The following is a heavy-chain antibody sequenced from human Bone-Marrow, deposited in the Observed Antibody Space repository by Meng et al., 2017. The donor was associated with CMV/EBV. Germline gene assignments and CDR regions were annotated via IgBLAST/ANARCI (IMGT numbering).Heavy chain of an antibody. D-gene: IGHD3-10*01. J-gene: IGHJ4*02. V-gene: IGHV3-48*03. CDR2: ISRSGSTI. Sequence: GESLKISCAASGFTFSSYAMSWVRQAPGKGLEWVSYISRSGSTIYYADSVKGRFTISRDNAKNSLYLQMNSLRAEDTAVYYCARGGGGYDYWGQGTLVTVSS. CDR3: ARGGGGYDY. CDR1: GFTFSSYA.